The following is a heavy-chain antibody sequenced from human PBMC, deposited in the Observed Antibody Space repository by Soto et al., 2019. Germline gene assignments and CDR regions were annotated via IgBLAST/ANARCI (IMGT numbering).Heavy chain of an antibody. Sequence: SETLSLTCTVSGGSISIGGYYWSCIRQHPGKGLEWIGYIYYSGSTYYNPSLKSRVTISVDTSKNQFSLKLSSVTAADTAVYYCARVGYGSGSYYAVGGFDYWGQGTLVTVSS. V-gene: IGHV4-31*03. D-gene: IGHD3-10*01. CDR1: GGSISIGGYY. CDR3: ARVGYGSGSYYAVGGFDY. J-gene: IGHJ4*02. CDR2: IYYSGST.